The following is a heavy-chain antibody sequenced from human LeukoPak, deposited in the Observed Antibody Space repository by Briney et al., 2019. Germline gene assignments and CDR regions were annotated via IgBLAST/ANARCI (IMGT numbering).Heavy chain of an antibody. V-gene: IGHV1-2*02. Sequence: GASVEVSCKASGYTCTAYYMHWVRQAPGQGPEWMGWINPNSGDTNYAQSFQGRVTMTRDTSISTAYMELSRLRADDTAVYYCARSLVPEYWGQGTLVTVSS. D-gene: IGHD1-14*01. J-gene: IGHJ4*02. CDR3: ARSLVPEY. CDR2: INPNSGDT. CDR1: GYTCTAYY.